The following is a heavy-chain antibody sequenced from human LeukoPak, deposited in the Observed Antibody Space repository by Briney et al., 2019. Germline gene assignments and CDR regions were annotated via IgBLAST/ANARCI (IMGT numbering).Heavy chain of an antibody. CDR2: ISSSTSTI. Sequence: PGGSLRLSCAASGFTFSSYSMNWVRQAPGKGLEWVSYISSSTSTIYYADSVKGRFTISRDNAKNSLYLQMNSLRAEDTAVYYCARELAGGLGVFDYWGQGTLVTVSS. CDR1: GFTFSSYS. D-gene: IGHD1-26*01. CDR3: ARELAGGLGVFDY. V-gene: IGHV3-48*04. J-gene: IGHJ4*02.